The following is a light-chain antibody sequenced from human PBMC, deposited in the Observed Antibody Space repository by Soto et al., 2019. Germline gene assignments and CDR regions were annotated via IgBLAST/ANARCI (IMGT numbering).Light chain of an antibody. CDR2: GAS. Sequence: EIVLTQSPGTLSLSPGERASLSCRASQSFDNRQLVWFQQKPGQAPRLLIYGASSRASGIPDRFSGSGSGTDFALTISRLETEDFAVYYCQQYGNSLWTFGQGTKVEIK. CDR1: QSFDNRQ. CDR3: QQYGNSLWT. J-gene: IGKJ1*01. V-gene: IGKV3-20*01.